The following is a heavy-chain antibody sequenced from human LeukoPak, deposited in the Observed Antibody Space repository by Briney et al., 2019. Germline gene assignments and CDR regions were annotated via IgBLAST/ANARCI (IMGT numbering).Heavy chain of an antibody. J-gene: IGHJ4*02. CDR2: ISSSSSYI. Sequence: GGSLRLSWAASGVQFSRYSMNWGGQSPGTWLALVSSISSSSSYIYYADSVKGRFTISRDNAKNSLYLQMNSLRAEDTAVYYCARVLVGGSYYFDYWGQGTLVTVSS. CDR3: ARVLVGGSYYFDY. D-gene: IGHD1-26*01. V-gene: IGHV3-21*01. CDR1: GVQFSRYS.